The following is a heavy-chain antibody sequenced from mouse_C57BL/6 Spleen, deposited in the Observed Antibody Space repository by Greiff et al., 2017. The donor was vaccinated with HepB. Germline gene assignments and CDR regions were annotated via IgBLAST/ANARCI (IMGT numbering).Heavy chain of an antibody. CDR3: ARENCGVAY. CDR1: GYTFTSYT. D-gene: IGHD4-1*01. CDR2: INPSSGSN. V-gene: IGHV1-4*01. J-gene: IGHJ3*01. Sequence: VQLQQSGAELARPGASVKMSCKASGYTFTSYTMHWVKQRPGQGLEWIGYINPSSGSNQYNQKFKDKAKLTADKSSSTAYMQLSSLTSEDSAVYYCARENCGVAYWGQGTLVTVAA.